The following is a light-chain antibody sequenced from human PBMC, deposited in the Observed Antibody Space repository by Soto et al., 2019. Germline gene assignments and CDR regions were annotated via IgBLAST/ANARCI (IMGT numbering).Light chain of an antibody. Sequence: EIVLTQSPGTLSLTPGERAALSCKASQTISTMNLAWYQQKPGQAPRLLIYGTSNRATGIPDRFRGSGSGTDFTLTISRLEPEDFVVYYCHQYGSLPLTFGVGAKVEIK. J-gene: IGKJ4*01. CDR2: GTS. V-gene: IGKV3-20*01. CDR1: QTISTMN. CDR3: HQYGSLPLT.